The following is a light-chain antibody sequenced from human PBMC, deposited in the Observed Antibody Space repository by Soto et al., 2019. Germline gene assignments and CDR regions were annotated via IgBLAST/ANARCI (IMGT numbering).Light chain of an antibody. CDR1: QRVGSSY. CDR2: GAS. CDR3: QQYGSSPLT. V-gene: IGKV3-20*01. Sequence: IVLTQYPGTLSLSPWERATLHCRASQRVGSSYLAWYQHKPDQAPRLLIYGASSRATGIPDRFSGSGSGTDFTLTISRLEPEDFAVYYCQQYGSSPLTCGGGTK. J-gene: IGKJ4*01.